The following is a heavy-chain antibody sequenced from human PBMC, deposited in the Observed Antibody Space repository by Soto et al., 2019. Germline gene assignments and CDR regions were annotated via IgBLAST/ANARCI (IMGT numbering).Heavy chain of an antibody. CDR2: LYDVDGS. CDR1: GLTVSGQKY. Sequence: DVQLVESGGGLIQPGESLRLSCAAFGLTVSGQKYVAWVRQAPGKGLEWVSALYDVDGSFYADSVKGPFTTSSDSSKTTVYLQLNGLRPDDTAVYYCASWHEREHAYDVWGQGTTVTVSS. V-gene: IGHV3-53*01. D-gene: IGHD1-1*01. J-gene: IGHJ3*01. CDR3: ASWHEREHAYDV.